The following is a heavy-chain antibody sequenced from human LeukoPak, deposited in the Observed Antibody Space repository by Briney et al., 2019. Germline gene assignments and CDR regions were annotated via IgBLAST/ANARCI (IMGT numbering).Heavy chain of an antibody. CDR2: ISGTGSNT. Sequence: PGGSLRLACVASGFTFNNYAMSWVRQAPGKGLEWVSAISGTGSNTYYADSVKGRFTISRDNSKYTLYLQMNSLRAEDTAIYYCARIPYYFGVDVWGLGTTVTVSS. V-gene: IGHV3-23*01. CDR1: GFTFNNYA. CDR3: ARIPYYFGVDV. J-gene: IGHJ6*02.